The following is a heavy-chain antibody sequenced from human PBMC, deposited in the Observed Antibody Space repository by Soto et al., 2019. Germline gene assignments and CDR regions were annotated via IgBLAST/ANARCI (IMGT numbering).Heavy chain of an antibody. CDR3: ARDLDSGSWVDAFDI. J-gene: IGHJ3*02. D-gene: IGHD1-26*01. Sequence: QVQLVQSGAEVKKPGSSVKVSCKASGVTFSSYAISWVRQAPGQGLEWMGGIIPIFGTANYAQKFQGRVTITADESTSTAYMELSRLRSEDTAVYYCARDLDSGSWVDAFDIWGQGTMVTVSS. V-gene: IGHV1-69*01. CDR1: GVTFSSYA. CDR2: IIPIFGTA.